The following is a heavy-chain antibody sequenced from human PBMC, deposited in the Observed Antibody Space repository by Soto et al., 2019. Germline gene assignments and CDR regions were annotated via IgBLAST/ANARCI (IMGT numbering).Heavy chain of an antibody. CDR1: GYTFTGYY. D-gene: IGHD6-13*01. V-gene: IGHV1-2*04. J-gene: IGHJ6*02. CDR2: INPNSGGT. CDR3: ARGIAAAAARGMDV. Sequence: ASVKVSCKASGYTFTGYYMHWVRQAPGQGLEWMGWINPNSGGTNYAQKFQGWVTMTRDTSISTAYMELSRLRSDDTAVYYCARGIAAAAARGMDVWGQGPTVTVSS.